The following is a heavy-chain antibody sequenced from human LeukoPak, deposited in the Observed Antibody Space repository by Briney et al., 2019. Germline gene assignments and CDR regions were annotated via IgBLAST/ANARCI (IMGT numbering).Heavy chain of an antibody. CDR1: GYSFTTYW. Sequence: GESLPISCKGSGYSFTTYWISWVRQMPGKGLEWMGWIDPSDSYTKYSPSFQGQVTISADSSTSTAYLQWSSLRASDTAMYYCARASRDGYNQNFDYWGQGTLVTVSS. D-gene: IGHD5-24*01. V-gene: IGHV5-10-1*04. J-gene: IGHJ4*02. CDR2: IDPSDSYT. CDR3: ARASRDGYNQNFDY.